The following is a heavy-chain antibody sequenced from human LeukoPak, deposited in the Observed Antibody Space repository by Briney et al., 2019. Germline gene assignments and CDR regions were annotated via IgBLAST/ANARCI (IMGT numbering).Heavy chain of an antibody. Sequence: SGGSLRLSCAASGFTFSDYYMSWIRQAPGKGLEWVSYISSSSSYTNYADSVKGRFTISRDNAKNSLYLQMNSLRAEDTAVYYCASVSLWDIVVGDAFDIWGQGTMVTVSS. CDR3: ASVSLWDIVVGDAFDI. J-gene: IGHJ3*02. CDR2: ISSSSSYT. V-gene: IGHV3-11*03. CDR1: GFTFSDYY. D-gene: IGHD2-2*01.